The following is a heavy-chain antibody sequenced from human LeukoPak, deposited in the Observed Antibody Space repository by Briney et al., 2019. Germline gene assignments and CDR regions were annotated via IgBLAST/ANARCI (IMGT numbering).Heavy chain of an antibody. J-gene: IGHJ4*02. CDR2: IYTSGST. Sequence: SQTLSLTCTVSGGSISSGSYYWSWIRQPAGKGLEWIGRIYTSGSTNYNPSLKSRVTISVDTSKNQFSLKLSSVTAADTAVYYCARGRYSSGWYGENFDHWGQGTLVTVSS. V-gene: IGHV4-61*02. CDR1: GGSISSGSYY. CDR3: ARGRYSSGWYGENFDH. D-gene: IGHD6-19*01.